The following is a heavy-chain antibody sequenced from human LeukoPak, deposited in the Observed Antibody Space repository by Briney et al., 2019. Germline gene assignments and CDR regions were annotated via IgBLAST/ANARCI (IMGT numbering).Heavy chain of an antibody. CDR2: ISWNSGRI. J-gene: IGHJ4*02. CDR1: GFTFDDYA. V-gene: IGHV3-9*01. Sequence: GGSLRLSCAASGFTFDDYAMHWVRHAPGKGLEWVSGISWNSGRIGYADSVKGRFTISRDNAKNSLYLQMNSLRAEDTALYYCAKDTAMVLYYFDYWGQGTLVAVSS. CDR3: AKDTAMVLYYFDY. D-gene: IGHD5-18*01.